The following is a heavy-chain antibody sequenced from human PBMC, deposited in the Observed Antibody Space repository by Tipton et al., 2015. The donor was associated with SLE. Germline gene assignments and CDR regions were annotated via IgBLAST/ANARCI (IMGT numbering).Heavy chain of an antibody. CDR2: IKQDGSEK. V-gene: IGHV3-7*01. J-gene: IGHJ3*02. CDR1: RFTFSSYS. Sequence: LRLSCAASRFTFSSYSMNWVRQAPGKGLEWVANIKQDGSEKYYVDSVQGRFTISRDNSKNTLYLQMNSLRAEDTAVYYCANRYISGCFHAFGIWGPGTMVTVSS. D-gene: IGHD6-19*01. CDR3: ANRYISGCFHAFGI.